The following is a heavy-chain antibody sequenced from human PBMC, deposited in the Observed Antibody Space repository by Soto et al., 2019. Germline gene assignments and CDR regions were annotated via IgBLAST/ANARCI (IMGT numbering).Heavy chain of an antibody. CDR3: ARQGGDYLPYDY. D-gene: IGHD4-17*01. J-gene: IGHJ4*02. Sequence: GESLKISCKTSGYSFPNYWIAWVRQMPGKGLEWMGIIFPADSDTRYSPSFQGQVTISADRSIDTAYLQWSSLKASDTAMYYCARQGGDYLPYDYWGQGTLVTVSS. V-gene: IGHV5-51*01. CDR1: GYSFPNYW. CDR2: IFPADSDT.